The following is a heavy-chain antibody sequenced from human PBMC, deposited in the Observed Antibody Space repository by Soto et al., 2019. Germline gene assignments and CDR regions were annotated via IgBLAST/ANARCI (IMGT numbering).Heavy chain of an antibody. CDR2: IPGSGYTA. Sequence: GSLRLSCTVSGLAFERYAMSWVRQAPGKELQWVSAIPGSGYTAYYADSVKDRFTISRDNSQNTVHLQMNSLRAEDTAIYFCGVWEPWLSNNYYHGLDVWGQGTMVTVSS. CDR1: GLAFERYA. J-gene: IGHJ6*02. V-gene: IGHV3-23*01. D-gene: IGHD1-26*01. CDR3: GVWEPWLSNNYYHGLDV.